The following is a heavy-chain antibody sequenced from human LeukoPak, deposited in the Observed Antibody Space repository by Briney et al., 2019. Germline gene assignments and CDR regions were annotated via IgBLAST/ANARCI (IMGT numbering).Heavy chain of an antibody. CDR2: LKQDGSAN. V-gene: IGHV3-7*05. J-gene: IGHJ4*02. Sequence: GGSLRLSCAASGFTFSSYWMTWVRQAPGKGLEWVASLKQDGSANYYVDSVKGRFTISRDNAKNSLYLHMNGLRAEDTAVYFCARVFSWGYFDYWGQGTLVTVSS. D-gene: IGHD6-13*01. CDR1: GFTFSSYW. CDR3: ARVFSWGYFDY.